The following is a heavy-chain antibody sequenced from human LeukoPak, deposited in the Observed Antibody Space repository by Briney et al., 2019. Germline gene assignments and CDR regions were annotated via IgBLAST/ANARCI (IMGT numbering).Heavy chain of an antibody. Sequence: PGGSLRLSCADSGFTFSDYYMSWIRQAPGKGLEWVSYISSSGSTIYYADSVKGRFTISRDNAKNSLYLQMNSLRAEDTAVYYCASITMVQGVIRKQTFDYWGQGTLVTVSS. CDR3: ASITMVQGVIRKQTFDY. D-gene: IGHD3-10*01. CDR2: ISSSGSTI. J-gene: IGHJ4*02. CDR1: GFTFSDYY. V-gene: IGHV3-11*01.